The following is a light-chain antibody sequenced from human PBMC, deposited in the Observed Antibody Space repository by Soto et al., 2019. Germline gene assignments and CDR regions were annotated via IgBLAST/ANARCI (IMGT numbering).Light chain of an antibody. J-gene: IGLJ3*02. Sequence: QSVLTQPPSASGTPGQRVTISCSGSSSNIGINTVNWYQQFPGTAPKVLIYLNDQRPSGVPDRFSGSKSGTSASLAISGLQSEDEPDYYCSVWDDRLNGVVFGGGTKLTVL. CDR2: LND. CDR1: SSNIGINT. V-gene: IGLV1-44*01. CDR3: SVWDDRLNGVV.